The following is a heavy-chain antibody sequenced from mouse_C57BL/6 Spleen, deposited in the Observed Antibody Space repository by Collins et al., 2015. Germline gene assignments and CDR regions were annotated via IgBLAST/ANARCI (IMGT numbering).Heavy chain of an antibody. J-gene: IGHJ4*01. CDR1: GFDFSRYW. V-gene: IGHV4-1*02. Sequence: EVKLLESGGGLVQPGGSLKLSCAASGFDFSRYWMSWVRQAPGKGLEWIGEINPDSSTINYTPSLKDKFIISRDNAKNTLYLQMSEVRSEDTALYYCARRGATVVEAMDYWGQGTSVTVSS. D-gene: IGHD1-1*01. CDR2: INPDSSTI. CDR3: ARRGATVVEAMDY.